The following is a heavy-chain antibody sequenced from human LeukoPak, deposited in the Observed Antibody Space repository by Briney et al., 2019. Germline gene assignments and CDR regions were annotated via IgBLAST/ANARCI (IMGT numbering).Heavy chain of an antibody. J-gene: IGHJ4*02. CDR3: AKDHDGVGATGY. D-gene: IGHD1-26*01. CDR2: ISGSGTST. V-gene: IGHV3-23*01. Sequence: PGGSLRLSCAASGFTFSSSALSWVRQAPGKGLEWVSTISGSGTSTYYADSVKGRFTISRDNSKKTLYLQMNSLRVEDTAVYYCAKDHDGVGATGYWGQGTLVTVSS. CDR1: GFTFSSSA.